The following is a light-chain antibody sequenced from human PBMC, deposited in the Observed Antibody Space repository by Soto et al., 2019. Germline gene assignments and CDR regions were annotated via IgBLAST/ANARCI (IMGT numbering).Light chain of an antibody. CDR2: AAS. CDR1: QSISNH. V-gene: IGKV1-39*01. Sequence: DIQMTQSPSSLSASVEDRVIITCQSSQSISNHLNWYQQKPGKAPKLLIVAASSLQSGVPSRFSGSRSGADFTLTISSLQPEDFATYYCQQSYSSPPTFGQGSAVDIK. J-gene: IGKJ1*01. CDR3: QQSYSSPPT.